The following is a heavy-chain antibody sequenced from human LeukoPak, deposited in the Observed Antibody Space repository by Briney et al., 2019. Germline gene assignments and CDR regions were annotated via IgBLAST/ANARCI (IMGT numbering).Heavy chain of an antibody. D-gene: IGHD1-1*01. CDR2: VSENGDGT. V-gene: IGHV3-23*01. CDR1: GFTFNHYA. CDR3: ARGWTTFHY. J-gene: IGHJ4*02. Sequence: GGSLRLSCVASGFTFNHYAMSWVRQAPGKGQEWVASVSENGDGTMYPDSVKGRFTISRDNSRKTVLLEVNSLRVEDAATYYCARGWTTFHYWGQGALVTVSS.